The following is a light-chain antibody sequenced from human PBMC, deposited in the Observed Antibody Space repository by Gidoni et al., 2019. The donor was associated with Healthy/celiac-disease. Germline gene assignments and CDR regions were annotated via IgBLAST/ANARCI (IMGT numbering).Light chain of an antibody. V-gene: IGKV1-5*01. Sequence: IQMTQSPSPLSASVGDRVTITCRASQSISSWLAWYQQKPGKAPELLIYDASSLESGVPSRFSGSGSGTEFTLTISSLQPDDFATYYCQQYNSYSPYTFGQGTKLEIK. CDR3: QQYNSYSPYT. CDR2: DAS. J-gene: IGKJ2*01. CDR1: QSISSW.